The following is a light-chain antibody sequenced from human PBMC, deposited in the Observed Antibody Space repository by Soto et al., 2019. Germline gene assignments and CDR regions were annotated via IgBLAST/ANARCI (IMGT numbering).Light chain of an antibody. Sequence: QSALTQPASVSGSPGQSITISCTGTSSDVGSYNLVSWYQQHPGKAPRLMIYEVTKRPSDIPARFSGSKSGNTASLTVSGLQADDEADYYCSSYAGTNNYVFGNGTKLTVL. CDR3: SSYAGTNNYV. CDR2: EVT. V-gene: IGLV2-8*01. CDR1: SSDVGSYNL. J-gene: IGLJ1*01.